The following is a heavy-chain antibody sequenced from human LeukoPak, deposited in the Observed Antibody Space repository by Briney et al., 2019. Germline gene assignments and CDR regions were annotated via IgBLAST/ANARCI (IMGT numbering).Heavy chain of an antibody. D-gene: IGHD1-26*01. J-gene: IGHJ3*02. Sequence: GGSLRLSCAASGFTFSGSAMHWVRQASGKGREWVGRIRSKANSYATVYAASVKGRFTISRDDSKNTAYLQMNSLKTEDTAVYYCTSLQPSADIWGQGTMVTVSS. CDR2: IRSKANSYAT. CDR1: GFTFSGSA. CDR3: TSLQPSADI. V-gene: IGHV3-73*01.